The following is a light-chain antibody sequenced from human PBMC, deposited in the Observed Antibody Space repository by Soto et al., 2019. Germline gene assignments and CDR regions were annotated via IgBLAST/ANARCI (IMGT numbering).Light chain of an antibody. Sequence: DIQMTQSPSTLSASVGDRVTITCRASQTVNDWLAWYQQKPGKAPNLLNYKVSNLESGVPSRFRGSGSGTKFTLTISSLQPDDFATYYCQQYNSYSWTFGQGTKVEVK. CDR1: QTVNDW. CDR2: KVS. J-gene: IGKJ1*01. CDR3: QQYNSYSWT. V-gene: IGKV1-5*03.